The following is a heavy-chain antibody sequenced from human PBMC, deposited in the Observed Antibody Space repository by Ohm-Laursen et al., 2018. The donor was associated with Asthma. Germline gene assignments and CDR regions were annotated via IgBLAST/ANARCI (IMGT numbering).Heavy chain of an antibody. CDR1: GFTFSSYS. CDR3: ARDLSEGSGWYHSYYDGMDV. CDR2: ISSSSSYI. D-gene: IGHD6-19*01. V-gene: IGHV3-21*01. Sequence: GSLRLSCAASGFTFSSYSMNWVRQAPGKGLEWVSSISSSSSYIYYADSVKGRFTISRDNAKNSLYLQMNSLRAEDTAVYYCARDLSEGSGWYHSYYDGMDVWGQGTTVTVSS. J-gene: IGHJ6*02.